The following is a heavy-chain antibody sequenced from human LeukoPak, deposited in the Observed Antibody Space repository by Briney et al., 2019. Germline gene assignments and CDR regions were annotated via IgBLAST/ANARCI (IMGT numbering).Heavy chain of an antibody. CDR1: GFTFDDYA. D-gene: IGHD4-17*01. Sequence: GGSLRLSCAASGFTFDDYAMHWVRQAPGKGPEWVSGISWNSGSIGYADSVKGRFTISRDNAKNSLYLQMNSLRAEDTALYYCAKDINDYGDYVFDYWGQGTLVTVSS. CDR2: ISWNSGSI. CDR3: AKDINDYGDYVFDY. V-gene: IGHV3-9*01. J-gene: IGHJ4*02.